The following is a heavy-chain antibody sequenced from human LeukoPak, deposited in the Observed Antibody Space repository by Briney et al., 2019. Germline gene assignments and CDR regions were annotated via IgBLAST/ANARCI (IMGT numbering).Heavy chain of an antibody. D-gene: IGHD6-19*01. CDR1: GFTFNSYA. V-gene: IGHV3-23*01. J-gene: IGHJ4*02. CDR3: AKDFSSGWPYCFDY. CDR2: ISGSGGNT. Sequence: PGGSLRLSCAASGFTFNSYAMSWVRQAPGKGLEWVSAISGSGGNTYYADSVKGRFTISRDNSKNTQHLQMNNLRAEDTAVYYCAKDFSSGWPYCFDYWGQGTLVTVYS.